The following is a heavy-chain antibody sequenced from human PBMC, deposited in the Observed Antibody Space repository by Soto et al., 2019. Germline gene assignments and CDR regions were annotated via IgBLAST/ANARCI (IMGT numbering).Heavy chain of an antibody. V-gene: IGHV3-30-3*01. CDR2: ISYDENNR. D-gene: IGHD2-2*03. CDR1: GFTFRSYA. CDR3: ARAMDIGMASKDNWFDP. Sequence: QVQLVESGGGVVQPGRSLRVSCAASGFTFRSYAMHWVRQAPGKGLEWVATISYDENNRYYTDSVKGRFTISRDNSKNTVYLQVNSLRDEDTAVYYCARAMDIGMASKDNWFDPWGQGTLVTVSS. J-gene: IGHJ5*02.